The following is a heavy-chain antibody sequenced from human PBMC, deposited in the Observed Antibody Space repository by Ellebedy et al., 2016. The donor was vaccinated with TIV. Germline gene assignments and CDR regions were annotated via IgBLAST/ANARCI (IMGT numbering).Heavy chain of an antibody. CDR3: ARVVAVAGKVPDY. CDR1: GGSISSSSYY. D-gene: IGHD6-19*01. Sequence: SETLSLXXTVSGGSISSSSYYWGWIRQPPGKGLEWIGYIYYSGSTNYNPSLKSRVTISVDTSKNQFSLKLSSVTAADTAVYYCARVVAVAGKVPDYWGQGTLVTVSS. V-gene: IGHV4-61*05. J-gene: IGHJ4*02. CDR2: IYYSGST.